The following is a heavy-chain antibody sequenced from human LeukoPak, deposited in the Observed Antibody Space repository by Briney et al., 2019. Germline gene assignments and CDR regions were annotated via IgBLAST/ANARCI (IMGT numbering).Heavy chain of an antibody. D-gene: IGHD3-22*01. CDR3: ARLLYYYDSSGYYQTWNWFDP. J-gene: IGHJ5*02. CDR1: GASTGSFY. CDR2: IFVGGNT. V-gene: IGHV4-4*07. Sequence: SETLSLTCTVSGASTGSFYWNWIRQPAGKRLEWIGRIFVGGNTKYNPSLQSRVTISVDTSKNQFSLKLSSVTAADTAVYYCARLLYYYDSSGYYQTWNWFDPWGQGTLVTVSS.